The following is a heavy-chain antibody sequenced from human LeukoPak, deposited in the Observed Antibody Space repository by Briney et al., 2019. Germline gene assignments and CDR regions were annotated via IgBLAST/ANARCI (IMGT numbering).Heavy chain of an antibody. V-gene: IGHV4-39*07. D-gene: IGHD2-21*02. CDR2: IYYRGNT. CDR3: ARIGIGYCGDDICYGMDV. CDR1: GGSISSSSYY. J-gene: IGHJ6*04. Sequence: PSETLSLTCTVSGGSISSSSYYWGWIRQPPGKGLEWIGSIYYRGNTYYNPSLNSRVAISVDTSKNQFFLKLSSVTAADTAVYYCARIGIGYCGDDICYGMDVWGKGTTVTVSS.